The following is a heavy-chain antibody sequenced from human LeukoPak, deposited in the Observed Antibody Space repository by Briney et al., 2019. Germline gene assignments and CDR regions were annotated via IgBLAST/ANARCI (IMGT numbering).Heavy chain of an antibody. CDR2: ISWNSGSI. CDR1: GFTFDDYA. Sequence: GGSLRLSCAASGFTFDDYAMHWVRQAPGKGLEWVSGISWNSGSIGYADSVKGRFTISRDNAKNSLYLQMNSLRAEDTALYYCAKEITIFGVVTSAGNFDYWGHGTLVTVSS. CDR3: AKEITIFGVVTSAGNFDY. D-gene: IGHD3-3*01. J-gene: IGHJ4*01. V-gene: IGHV3-9*01.